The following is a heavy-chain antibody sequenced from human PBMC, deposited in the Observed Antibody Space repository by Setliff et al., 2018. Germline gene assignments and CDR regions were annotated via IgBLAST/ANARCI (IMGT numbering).Heavy chain of an antibody. Sequence: ASVKVSCKASGYTFTGYYMHWVRQAPGQGLEWMGWINGNSGVTKYAQNFQGRVTMTMDASITTVYMELSRLTSEDTAVYYCARSPAVLGIVYLDPWGQGTLVTVS. CDR2: INGNSGVT. D-gene: IGHD2-15*01. CDR1: GYTFTGYY. CDR3: ARSPAVLGIVYLDP. J-gene: IGHJ5*02. V-gene: IGHV1-2*02.